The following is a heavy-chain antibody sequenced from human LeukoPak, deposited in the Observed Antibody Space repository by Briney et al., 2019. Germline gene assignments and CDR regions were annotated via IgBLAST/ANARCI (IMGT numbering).Heavy chain of an antibody. CDR1: GGSFSGYY. D-gene: IGHD4-17*01. V-gene: IGHV4-34*01. Sequence: PSETLSLTCAVYGGSFSGYYWSWTRQPPGKGLEWIGEINHSGSTNYNPSLKSRVTISVDTSKNQFSLKLSSVTAADTAVYYCARGRTVRAWFDYWGQGTLVTVSS. CDR3: ARGRTVRAWFDY. CDR2: INHSGST. J-gene: IGHJ4*02.